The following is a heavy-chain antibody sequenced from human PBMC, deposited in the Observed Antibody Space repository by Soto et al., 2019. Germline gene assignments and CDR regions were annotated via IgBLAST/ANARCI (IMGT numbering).Heavy chain of an antibody. D-gene: IGHD1-1*01. V-gene: IGHV1-18*01. CDR2: ISPYSGLT. J-gene: IGHJ4*02. CDR3: ARTTSGNYFDS. CDR1: RYTFTSYG. Sequence: ASVKVSCKDSRYTFTSYGISWVRQAPGQGLEWMGRISPYSGLTNYPQKFQGRVTLTRDTSTSTVYMQLSSLTSEDTGMYYCARTTSGNYFDSWGQGTLVTGSS.